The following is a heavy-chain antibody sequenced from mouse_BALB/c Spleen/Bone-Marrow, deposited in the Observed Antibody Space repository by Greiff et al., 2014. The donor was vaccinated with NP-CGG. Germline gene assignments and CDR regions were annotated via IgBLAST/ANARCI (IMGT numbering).Heavy chain of an antibody. Sequence: LVESGAELVKPGASVKLSCKASGYTFTNYWMHWVNQRPGQGLEWIGEIDPSDSYSNYNQNFKGKATLTVDKSSSTAYMQLTSLTSEDSAVYYCARGVVYYYAMDYWGQGTSVTVSS. CDR2: IDPSDSYS. CDR1: GYTFTNYW. V-gene: IGHV1-69*02. J-gene: IGHJ4*01. CDR3: ARGVVYYYAMDY.